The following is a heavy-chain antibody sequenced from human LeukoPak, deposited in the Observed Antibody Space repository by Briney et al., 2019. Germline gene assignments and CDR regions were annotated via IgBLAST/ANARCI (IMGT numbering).Heavy chain of an antibody. J-gene: IGHJ4*02. CDR2: ISGNRASL. V-gene: IGHV3-9*01. D-gene: IGHD4-17*01. Sequence: GGSLRLSCAASGFNFDDYAMQWVRQVPGKGLEWVSGISGNRASLGYADSVKGRFTISRDNAKNSLYLQMNSLRVEDTALYYCAKDETTWVTTPIYWGRGTLVTVSS. CDR3: AKDETTWVTTPIY. CDR1: GFNFDDYA.